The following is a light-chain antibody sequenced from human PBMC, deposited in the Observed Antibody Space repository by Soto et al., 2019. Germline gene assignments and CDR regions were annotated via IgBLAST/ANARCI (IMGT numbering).Light chain of an antibody. Sequence: EIVMTQSPATLSLSPGERATLSCRASLSVSSDLAWYRQKPGQVPRLLIYRAFTRATGIPARFSGSGFGTDFTLTISSLQSEDFAVYYCQQYNNWPLTFGGGTKVEIK. CDR3: QQYNNWPLT. CDR1: LSVSSD. J-gene: IGKJ4*01. CDR2: RAF. V-gene: IGKV3-15*01.